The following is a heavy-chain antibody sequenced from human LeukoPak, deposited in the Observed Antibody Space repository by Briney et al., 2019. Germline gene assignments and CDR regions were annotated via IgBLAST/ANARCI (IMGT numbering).Heavy chain of an antibody. J-gene: IGHJ4*02. Sequence: GRSLRLSCAASGFTFSSYAMHWVRQAPGKGLEWVAVISYDGSNKYYADSVKGRFTISRDNSKNSLYLQMNSLRAEDTAVYYCARAPGYRSFLDYWGQGTLVTVSS. D-gene: IGHD6-13*01. CDR2: ISYDGSNK. CDR1: GFTFSSYA. V-gene: IGHV3-30*04. CDR3: ARAPGYRSFLDY.